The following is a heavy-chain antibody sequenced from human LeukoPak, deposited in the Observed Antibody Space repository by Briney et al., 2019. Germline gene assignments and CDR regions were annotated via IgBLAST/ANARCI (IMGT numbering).Heavy chain of an antibody. CDR1: GGSISSHY. Sequence: PSETLSLTCTVSGGSISSHYWSWIRQPPGEGLEWIGYIYYSGSPYYIPSLKSRVTISVDTSKNQFSLKLSSVTAADTAVYYCARYFWSGYYSYYFDYWGQGTLVTVSS. J-gene: IGHJ4*02. V-gene: IGHV4-59*11. CDR2: IYYSGSP. CDR3: ARYFWSGYYSYYFDY. D-gene: IGHD3-3*01.